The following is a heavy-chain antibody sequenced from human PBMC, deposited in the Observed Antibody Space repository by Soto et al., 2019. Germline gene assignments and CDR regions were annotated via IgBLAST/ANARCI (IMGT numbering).Heavy chain of an antibody. J-gene: IGHJ4*02. D-gene: IGHD2-2*02. CDR1: GGSFSGYY. Sequence: SETLSLTCAVYGGSFSGYYWSWIRQPPGKGLEWIGEINHSGSTNYNPSLKSRVTISVDTSKNQFSLKLSSLTAADTAVYYCALTAAIALFDYWGQGTLVTVSS. V-gene: IGHV4-34*01. CDR2: INHSGST. CDR3: ALTAAIALFDY.